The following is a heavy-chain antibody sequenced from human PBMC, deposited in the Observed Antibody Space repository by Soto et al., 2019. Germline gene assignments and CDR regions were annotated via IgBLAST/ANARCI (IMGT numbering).Heavy chain of an antibody. J-gene: IGHJ4*02. Sequence: SETLSLTCTISGDSISSGDYYWSWIRQPPGKGLEWIGYIYYSGSTYYNPSLKSRVTISVDTSKNQFSLKLSSVTAADTAVYYCARVADTYYFDYWGQGTLVTVSS. CDR1: GDSISSGDYY. CDR2: IYYSGST. D-gene: IGHD6-19*01. V-gene: IGHV4-30-4*01. CDR3: ARVADTYYFDY.